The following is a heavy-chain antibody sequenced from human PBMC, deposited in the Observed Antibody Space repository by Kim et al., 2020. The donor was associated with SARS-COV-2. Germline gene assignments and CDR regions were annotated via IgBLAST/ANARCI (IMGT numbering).Heavy chain of an antibody. Sequence: WGSLRLSCAASGFTFSSYWMTWVRQGLGKGLEWVGNIKQDGSEKYYMDSVKGRFTISRDNAKNSLHLQMNSLRAEDTAVYYCMGGPAGDYWGQGTLVTVSS. J-gene: IGHJ4*02. CDR2: IKQDGSEK. CDR1: GFTFSSYW. V-gene: IGHV3-7*01. CDR3: MGGPAGDY.